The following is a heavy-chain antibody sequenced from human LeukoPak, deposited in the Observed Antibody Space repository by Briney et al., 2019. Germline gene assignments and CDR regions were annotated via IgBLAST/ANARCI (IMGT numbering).Heavy chain of an antibody. V-gene: IGHV4-38-2*02. J-gene: IGHJ4*02. CDR1: GYSISSGYY. D-gene: IGHD3-10*01. Sequence: SETLSLTCAVSGYSISSGYYWGWIRQPPGKGLEWIGSIYHSGSTCYNPSLKSRVTISVDTSKNQFSLKLSSVTAADTAVYYCAKDYYGSGSSPIGYWGQGTLVTVSS. CDR2: IYHSGST. CDR3: AKDYYGSGSSPIGY.